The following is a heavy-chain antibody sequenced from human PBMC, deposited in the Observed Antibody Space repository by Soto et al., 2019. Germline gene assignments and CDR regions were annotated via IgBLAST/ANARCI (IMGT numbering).Heavy chain of an antibody. Sequence: SVKVSCKASGGTFSSYAISWVRQAPGQGLEWMGGIIPILGTANYAQKFQGRVTITADESTSTAYMELSSLRSEDTAVYYCARVGAAAGLIDYWGQGTLVTVSS. CDR2: IIPILGTA. D-gene: IGHD6-13*01. CDR1: GGTFSSYA. CDR3: ARVGAAAGLIDY. V-gene: IGHV1-69*13. J-gene: IGHJ4*02.